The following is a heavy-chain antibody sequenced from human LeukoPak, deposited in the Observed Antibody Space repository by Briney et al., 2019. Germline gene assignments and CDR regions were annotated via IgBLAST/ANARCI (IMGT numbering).Heavy chain of an antibody. V-gene: IGHV3-23*01. D-gene: IGHD3-3*01. CDR3: VISHDFWSGYPNDAFDI. Sequence: PGGSLRLSCAASGFTFSSYAMSWVRQAPGKGLEWVSAISGSGGSTYYADSVKGRFTISRDNSKNTLYLQMNSLRAEDTAVYYCVISHDFWSGYPNDAFDIWGQGTMVTVSS. CDR2: ISGSGGST. J-gene: IGHJ3*02. CDR1: GFTFSSYA.